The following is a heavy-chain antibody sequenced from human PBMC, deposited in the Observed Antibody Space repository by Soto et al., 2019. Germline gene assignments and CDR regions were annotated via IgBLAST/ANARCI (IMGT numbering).Heavy chain of an antibody. J-gene: IGHJ6*02. D-gene: IGHD6-13*01. V-gene: IGHV3-30-3*01. CDR2: ISYDGSNK. CDR1: GFTLSSYA. CDR3: ARAPRAAALRVYYYYYGMDV. Sequence: PGGSLRLSCAASGFTLSSYAMHWVRQAPGKGLEWVAVISYDGSNKYYADSVKGRFTISRDNSKNTLYLQMNSLRAEDTAVYYCARAPRAAALRVYYYYYGMDVWGQGTTVTVSS.